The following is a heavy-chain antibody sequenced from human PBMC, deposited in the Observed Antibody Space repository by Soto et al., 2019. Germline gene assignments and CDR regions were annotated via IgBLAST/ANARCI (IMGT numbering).Heavy chain of an antibody. CDR2: IERDDDDK. V-gene: IGHV2-70*13. Sequence: SGPTLVNPTETLTLTCTFSGLSLTSPGMCVSWIRQSPGKALEWLALIERDDDDKYYSTSLKTSLTISKDTRKNQVVLTMANMEPADTATYYCARSIRGPRRFNGMDVWGQGTTVTVSS. CDR3: ARSIRGPRRFNGMDV. J-gene: IGHJ6*02. D-gene: IGHD1-20*01. CDR1: GLSLTSPGMC.